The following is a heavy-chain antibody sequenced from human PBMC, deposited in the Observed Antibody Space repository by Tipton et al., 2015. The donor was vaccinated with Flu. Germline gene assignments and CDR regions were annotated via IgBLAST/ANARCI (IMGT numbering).Heavy chain of an antibody. V-gene: IGHV4-34*01. J-gene: IGHJ2*01. Sequence: TLSLTCAVYGGSFSGYYWSWIRQPPGKGLEWIGEINHSGSTNYNPSLKSRVTISVDTPKNQFSLKLSSVTAADTAVYYCARGYCSGGSCSYWYFDLWGRGTLVTVSS. D-gene: IGHD2-15*01. CDR1: GGSFSGYY. CDR2: INHSGST. CDR3: ARGYCSGGSCSYWYFDL.